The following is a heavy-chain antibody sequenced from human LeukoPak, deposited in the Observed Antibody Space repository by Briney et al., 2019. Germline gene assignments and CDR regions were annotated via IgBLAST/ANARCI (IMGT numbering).Heavy chain of an antibody. CDR3: AKSKAGGMVYKESIDAFDI. V-gene: IGHV3-23*01. J-gene: IGHJ3*02. CDR2: ISGMGGST. CDR1: GFTFSSYA. D-gene: IGHD2-8*01. Sequence: PGGSLRLSCAASGFTFSSYAMSWVGQAQGRGLEGVSAISGMGGSTYYADSVKGRFTISRDNSKNTLYLQMNSLRAEDTAVYYCAKSKAGGMVYKESIDAFDIWGQGTMVTVSS.